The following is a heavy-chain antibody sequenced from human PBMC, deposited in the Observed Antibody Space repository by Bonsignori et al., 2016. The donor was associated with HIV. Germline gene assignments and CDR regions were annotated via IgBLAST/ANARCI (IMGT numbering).Heavy chain of an antibody. D-gene: IGHD3-3*01. CDR2: ISSSSSYI. Sequence: WIRQPPGKGLEWVSSISSSSSYIYYADSVKGRFTISRDNAKNSLFLQMNSLRAEDTAVYYCARVTHYDFWSGYLGYYYYYMDVWGKGTTVTVSS. CDR3: ARVTHYDFWSGYLGYYYYYMDV. V-gene: IGHV3-21*01. J-gene: IGHJ6*03.